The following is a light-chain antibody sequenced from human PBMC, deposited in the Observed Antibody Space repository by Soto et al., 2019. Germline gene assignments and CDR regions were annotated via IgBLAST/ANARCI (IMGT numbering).Light chain of an antibody. CDR1: QSISYW. CDR3: QQYNNYWT. V-gene: IGKV1-5*03. CDR2: KAS. J-gene: IGKJ1*01. Sequence: DIQMTQSPSTLSASVGDRVNITCRASQSISYWLAWYQQKPGKAPNLLIYKASSLESGVPSRFSGSGSGTEFTLTISSLQPDDFATYYCQQYNNYWTFGQGTNVEIK.